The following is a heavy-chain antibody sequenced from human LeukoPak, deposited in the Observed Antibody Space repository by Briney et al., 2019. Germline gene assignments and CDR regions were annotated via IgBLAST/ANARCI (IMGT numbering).Heavy chain of an antibody. CDR2: INPNSGGT. J-gene: IGHJ4*02. V-gene: IGHV1-2*06. CDR3: TRGIAAPNYFDN. D-gene: IGHD6-13*01. Sequence: ASVKVSCKASGYTFTGYYIHWVRQAPGQGLEWMARINPNSGGTNYARKFQGRVTMTTDTSISTAYMELSSLRSDDTALYYCTRGIAAPNYFDNWGQGTLVTVSS. CDR1: GYTFTGYY.